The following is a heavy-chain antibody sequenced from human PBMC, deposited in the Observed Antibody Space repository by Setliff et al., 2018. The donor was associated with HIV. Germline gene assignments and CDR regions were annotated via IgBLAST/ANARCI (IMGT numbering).Heavy chain of an antibody. J-gene: IGHJ4*02. V-gene: IGHV3-23*01. CDR2: ISGSGVNS. Sequence: GGSLRLSCAASGFTFSNYVINWVRQAPGKGLEWISGISGSGVNSFYAGSVEARFTISRDNSKNTVYLQMNSLRAEDTAEYYCAKELAASGLGYFDSWGRGILVTVSS. CDR1: GFTFSNYV. CDR3: AKELAASGLGYFDS. D-gene: IGHD3-22*01.